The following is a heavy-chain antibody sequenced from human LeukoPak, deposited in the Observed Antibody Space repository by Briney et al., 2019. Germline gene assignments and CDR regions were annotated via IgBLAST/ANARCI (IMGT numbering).Heavy chain of an antibody. J-gene: IGHJ4*02. Sequence: ASVKVSCKASGYIFNTFGISWVRQGPGQGLEWLGWISTYDGSTNLAQKLHGRVTMTTDTSTTTAYMELRSLTSDDTAIYYCARSATAYDFYDYWGQGTPVTVSS. V-gene: IGHV1-18*01. CDR3: ARSATAYDFYDY. D-gene: IGHD5-12*01. CDR1: GYIFNTFG. CDR2: ISTYDGST.